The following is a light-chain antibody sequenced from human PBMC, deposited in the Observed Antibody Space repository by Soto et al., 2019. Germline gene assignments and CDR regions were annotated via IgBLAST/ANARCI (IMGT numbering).Light chain of an antibody. J-gene: IGKJ2*01. CDR1: LSSSTY. CDR3: QASYNIPYT. V-gene: IGKV1-39*01. Sequence: DIQMTQSPSSMSASVGDRVTITCRARLSSSTYLNWYQQKPWKAPNLLSYAASSLQSGVTSRFSGSGSGTYFTLSISSLQSEDFATYYCQASYNIPYTFGQGTKLAIK. CDR2: AAS.